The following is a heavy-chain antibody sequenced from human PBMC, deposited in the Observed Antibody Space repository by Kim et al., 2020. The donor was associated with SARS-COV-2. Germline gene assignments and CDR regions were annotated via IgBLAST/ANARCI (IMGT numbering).Heavy chain of an antibody. CDR2: INRSGST. V-gene: IGHV4-34*01. D-gene: IGHD4-17*01. Sequence: SETLSLTCGVYGGSFSGYYWSWIRQTPGKGLEWFGQINRSGSTNYNPSLKSRVTISVDTSKKEFSLRLSSVTAADTAVYFCAGGPYGGNPLDTFQTWGQGTLVTVSS. CDR3: AGGPYGGNPLDTFQT. CDR1: GGSFSGYY. J-gene: IGHJ1*01.